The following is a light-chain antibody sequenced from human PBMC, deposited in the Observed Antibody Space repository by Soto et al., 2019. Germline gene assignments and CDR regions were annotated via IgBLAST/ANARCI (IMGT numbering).Light chain of an antibody. CDR1: QDISSY. Sequence: IQLTQSPSSLSASVGDRVTITCRASQDISSYLGWYQQKPGKAPKLLIYAASTLQRGVPSRFSGSGSGTDFTLTISSLQPEDFATYYCQQLNTYPSNFGGGTKVDIK. CDR3: QQLNTYPSN. CDR2: AAS. V-gene: IGKV1-9*01. J-gene: IGKJ4*01.